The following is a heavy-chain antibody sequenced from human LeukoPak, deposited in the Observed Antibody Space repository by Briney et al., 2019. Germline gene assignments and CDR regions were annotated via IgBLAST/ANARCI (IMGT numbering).Heavy chain of an antibody. CDR2: ISAYNGNT. Sequence: ASVKVSCKASGYTFTSYGISWVRQAPGQGLEWMGWISAYNGNTNYAQKLQGRVTMTTDTSTNTAFMELRSLRSDDTAVYYCARDLTVVTPDAFDIWGQGTMVPVSS. CDR1: GYTFTSYG. CDR3: ARDLTVVTPDAFDI. V-gene: IGHV1-18*01. D-gene: IGHD4-23*01. J-gene: IGHJ3*02.